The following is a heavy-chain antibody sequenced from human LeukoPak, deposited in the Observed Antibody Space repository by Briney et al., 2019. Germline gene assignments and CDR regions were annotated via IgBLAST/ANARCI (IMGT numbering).Heavy chain of an antibody. CDR2: VHKTGKT. CDR1: TVSGSSGNW. V-gene: IGHV4-4*02. J-gene: IGHJ4*02. CDR3: ARELLGAPTPGAY. D-gene: IGHD7-27*01. Sequence: SETLSLACALSTVSGSSGNWWSWVRQPPGKGLEWIGEVHKTGKTNYNPSLKTRVTISIDASKNQLSLELTSVTAADAAVYYCARELLGAPTPGAYWGQGTRVTVSS.